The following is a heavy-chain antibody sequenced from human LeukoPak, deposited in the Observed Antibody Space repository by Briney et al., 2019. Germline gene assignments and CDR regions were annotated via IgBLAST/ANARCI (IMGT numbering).Heavy chain of an antibody. CDR3: ARPYGSGTIFAVVDYSDY. J-gene: IGHJ4*02. CDR1: GFTVSSNY. V-gene: IGHV3-53*05. D-gene: IGHD3-3*01. CDR2: IYSGGST. Sequence: GESLKISYAASGFTVSSNYMRWVRQAPGKGLEWVSVIYSGGSTYYADSVKGRFTISRDNSKNTLYLQLNSLRPEDTAVYYCARPYGSGTIFAVVDYSDYWGQGSLVTVSS.